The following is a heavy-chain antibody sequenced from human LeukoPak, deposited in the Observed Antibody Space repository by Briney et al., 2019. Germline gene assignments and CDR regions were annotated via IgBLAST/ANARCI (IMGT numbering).Heavy chain of an antibody. D-gene: IGHD3-22*01. CDR3: ASPPITQVVTQYFQH. CDR2: IIPIFGTA. J-gene: IGHJ1*01. V-gene: IGHV1-69*13. Sequence: SVKVSCKASGGTFSSYAISWVRQAPGQGPEWMGGIIPIFGTANYAQKFQGRVTITADESTSTAYMELSSLRSEDTAVYYCASPPITQVVTQYFQHWGQGTLVTVSS. CDR1: GGTFSSYA.